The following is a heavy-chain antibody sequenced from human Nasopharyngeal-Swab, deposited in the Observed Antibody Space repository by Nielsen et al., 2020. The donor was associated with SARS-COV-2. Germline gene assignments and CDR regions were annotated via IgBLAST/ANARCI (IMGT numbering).Heavy chain of an antibody. CDR2: IYYSGST. CDR3: AGEGNCSGGSCYSYFDY. D-gene: IGHD2-15*01. Sequence: WIRQPPGKGLEWIGYIYYSGSTYYNPSLKSRVTISVDTSKNQFSLKLSSVTAADTAVYYCAGEGNCSGGSCYSYFDYWGQGTLVTVSS. V-gene: IGHV4-30-4*01. J-gene: IGHJ4*02.